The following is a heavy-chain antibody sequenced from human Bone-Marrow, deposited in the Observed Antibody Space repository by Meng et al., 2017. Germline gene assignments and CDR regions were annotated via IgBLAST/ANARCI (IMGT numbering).Heavy chain of an antibody. CDR2: IYYSGTT. D-gene: IGHD3-10*01. V-gene: IGHV4-39*01. CDR3: GRHRDYYGSGTHYNDFAY. J-gene: IGHJ4*02. CDR1: DGPIGGGSYN. Sequence: QLQLQESGPGLQKPSETLSLPCPVPDGPIGGGSYNWGWIRQPPGKGLEWIGSIYYSGTTSDNPSLKSRITISVDTSKNQVSLKLHSVTAADTAVYYCGRHRDYYGSGTHYNDFAYWGQGTLVTVSS.